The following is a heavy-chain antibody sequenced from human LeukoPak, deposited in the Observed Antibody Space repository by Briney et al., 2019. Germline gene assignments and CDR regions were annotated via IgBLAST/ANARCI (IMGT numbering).Heavy chain of an antibody. CDR3: AKHQMDRLDV. CDR1: EFTFSDYY. Sequence: PGGSLRLSCAASEFTFSDYYMSWIRQAPGKGLEWVSYISGSGNTIYYADSVKGRFTISRDNAKNSLYLQMNSLRAEDTAVYYCAKHQMDRLDVWGKGTTVTISS. V-gene: IGHV3-11*01. D-gene: IGHD5-24*01. J-gene: IGHJ6*04. CDR2: ISGSGNTI.